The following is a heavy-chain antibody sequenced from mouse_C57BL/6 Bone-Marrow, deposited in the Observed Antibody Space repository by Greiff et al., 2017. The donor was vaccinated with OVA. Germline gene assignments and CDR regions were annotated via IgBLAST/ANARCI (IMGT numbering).Heavy chain of an antibody. Sequence: QVQLQQPGAELVKPGASVKLSCKASGYTFTSYWMHWVKQRPGQGLEWIGMIHPNSGSTNYNEKLKSKATLTVDKSSSTAYMQLSSLTSEDSAVYYCARAALGYFDYWGQGTTLTVSS. V-gene: IGHV1-64*01. CDR2: IHPNSGST. J-gene: IGHJ2*01. CDR1: GYTFTSYW. D-gene: IGHD1-2*01. CDR3: ARAALGYFDY.